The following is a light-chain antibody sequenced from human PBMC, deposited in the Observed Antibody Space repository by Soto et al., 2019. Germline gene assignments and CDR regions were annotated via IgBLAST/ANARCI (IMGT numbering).Light chain of an antibody. CDR3: ETWDSNTRV. CDR2: LEGSGSY. J-gene: IGLJ3*02. V-gene: IGLV4-60*02. Sequence: QLVLTQSSSASASLGSSVKLTCTLSSGHSSYIIAWHQQQPGKAPPYLMKLEGSGSYNKGSGVPDRFSGSSSGADRYLTISNLQFEDEADYYCETWDSNTRVFGGGTKLTVL. CDR1: SGHSSYI.